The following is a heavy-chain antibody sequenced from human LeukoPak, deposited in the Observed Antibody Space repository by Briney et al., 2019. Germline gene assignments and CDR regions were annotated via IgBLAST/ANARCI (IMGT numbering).Heavy chain of an antibody. CDR1: GGSINSGGYY. V-gene: IGHV4-31*03. J-gene: IGHJ4*02. D-gene: IGHD6-19*01. CDR3: ARVGYSSGFYYFDY. Sequence: SETLSLTCTVSGGSINSGGYYWSWIRQHPGKGLEWIGYIYYSGSTYYNLSLKSRVTISVDTSKNQFSLKLSSVTAADTAVYYCARVGYSSGFYYFDYWGQGILVTVSS. CDR2: IYYSGST.